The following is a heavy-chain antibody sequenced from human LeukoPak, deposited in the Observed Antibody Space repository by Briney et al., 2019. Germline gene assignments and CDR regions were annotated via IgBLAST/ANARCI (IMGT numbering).Heavy chain of an antibody. J-gene: IGHJ3*02. CDR2: IHHSGST. CDR3: ARKDWTDVRAFDI. D-gene: IGHD1-1*01. V-gene: IGHV4-4*02. Sequence: SETLSLTCAVSGGSISSSNWWSWVRQSPGKGLEWIGEIHHSGSTSYSPSLKSRVIISLDKSKNQFSLKLSSVTAADTAVYYCARKDWTDVRAFDIWGQGTLVTVSS. CDR1: GGSISSSNW.